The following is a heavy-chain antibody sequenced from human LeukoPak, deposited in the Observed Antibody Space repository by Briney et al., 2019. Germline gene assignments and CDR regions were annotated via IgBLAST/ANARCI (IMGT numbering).Heavy chain of an antibody. D-gene: IGHD6-13*01. CDR1: GFTFSRYA. CDR2: ISGSGGST. V-gene: IGHV3-23*01. CDR3: AKDSRYSSSWYSFDY. Sequence: PGGSLRLSCAASGFTFSRYAMSWVRQAPGKGLEWVSAISGSGGSTYYADSVKGRFTISRDNSKNTLYLQMNSLRAEDTAVYYCAKDSRYSSSWYSFDYWGQGTLVTVSS. J-gene: IGHJ4*02.